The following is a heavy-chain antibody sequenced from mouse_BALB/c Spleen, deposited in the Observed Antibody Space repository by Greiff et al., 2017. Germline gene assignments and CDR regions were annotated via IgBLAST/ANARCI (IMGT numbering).Heavy chain of an antibody. D-gene: IGHD1-1*02. CDR3: TRWYACAMDY. CDR1: GYTFTSYW. Sequence: QVQLQQPGAELVRPGASVKLSCQASGYTFTSYWINWVRQRPGQGLEWIGNIYPSDSYTNYNQKFKDKATLTVDNSTSTAYMQLSSPTSEDSAVYYCTRWYACAMDYWGQGTSVTVSS. V-gene: IGHV1-69*02. CDR2: IYPSDSYT. J-gene: IGHJ4*01.